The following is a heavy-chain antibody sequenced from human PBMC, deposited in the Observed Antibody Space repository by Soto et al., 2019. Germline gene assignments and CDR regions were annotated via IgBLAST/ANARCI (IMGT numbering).Heavy chain of an antibody. J-gene: IGHJ4*02. V-gene: IGHV3-23*01. CDR3: AKDPYSDVWSGYFPYFDY. CDR2: ISGSGRIT. D-gene: IGHD3-3*01. CDR1: VFIFSSYA. Sequence: GALRVSCAASVFIFSSYAMHWVREAPGKGLEWVSSISGSGRITDYADFVKGRFTISRDSSKDALYLEMNSLRADDTAVYFCAKDPYSDVWSGYFPYFDYWAQGILVTVSS.